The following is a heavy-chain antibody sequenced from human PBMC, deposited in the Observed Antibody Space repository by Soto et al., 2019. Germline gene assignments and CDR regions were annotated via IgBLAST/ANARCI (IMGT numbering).Heavy chain of an antibody. D-gene: IGHD1-1*01. CDR3: AKDPHQTGTNYYGMDV. CDR2: ISSNGVGT. CDR1: GVTLSGYA. Sequence: GGSLRLSCAASGVTLSGYAMDWVRQAPGKGLEYVSGISSNGVGTYYANSVQGRFTISRDNSKNTLYLQMNSLRAEDTAVYYCAKDPHQTGTNYYGMDVWGQGTTVTVSS. V-gene: IGHV3-64*04. J-gene: IGHJ6*02.